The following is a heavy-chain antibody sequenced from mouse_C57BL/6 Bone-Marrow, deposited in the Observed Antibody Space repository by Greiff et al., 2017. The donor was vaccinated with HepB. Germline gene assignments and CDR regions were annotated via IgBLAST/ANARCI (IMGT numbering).Heavy chain of an antibody. V-gene: IGHV1-53*01. CDR2: INPSNGGT. CDR3: ARIPLLLRVWYFDV. J-gene: IGHJ1*03. Sequence: QVQLQQPGTELVKPGASVKLSCKASGYTFTSYWMHWVKQRPGQGLEWIGNINPSNGGTNYNEKFKSKATLTVDKSSSTAYMQLSSLTSEDSAVYYCARIPLLLRVWYFDVWGTGTTVTVSS. D-gene: IGHD1-1*01. CDR1: GYTFTSYW.